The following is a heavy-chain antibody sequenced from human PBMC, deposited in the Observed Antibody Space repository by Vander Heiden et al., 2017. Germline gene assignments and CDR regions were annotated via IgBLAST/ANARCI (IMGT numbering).Heavy chain of an antibody. Sequence: QLQLQESGPGLVKPSETLSLTCTVSGGSISSSSYYWGWIRQPPGKGLEWIGSIYYSGSTYYNPSLKSRVTISVDTSKNQFSLKLSSVTAAETAVYYCARHRAKSSGYYYVFDYWGQGTLVTVSS. CDR1: GGSISSSSYY. D-gene: IGHD3-22*01. CDR3: ARHRAKSSGYYYVFDY. V-gene: IGHV4-39*01. CDR2: IYYSGST. J-gene: IGHJ4*02.